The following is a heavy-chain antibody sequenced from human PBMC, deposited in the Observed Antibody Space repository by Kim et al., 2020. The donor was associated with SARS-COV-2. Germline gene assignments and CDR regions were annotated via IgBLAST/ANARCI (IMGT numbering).Heavy chain of an antibody. CDR3: ARDAAGYSSGWYSYGMDV. D-gene: IGHD6-19*01. V-gene: IGHV3-30*07. J-gene: IGHJ6*02. Sequence: KGRFTISRDNSKNTLYLQMNSLRAEDTAVYYCARDAAGYSSGWYSYGMDVWGQGTTVTVSS.